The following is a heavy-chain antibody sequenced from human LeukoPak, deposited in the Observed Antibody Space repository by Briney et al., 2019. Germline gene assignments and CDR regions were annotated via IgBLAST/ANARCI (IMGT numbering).Heavy chain of an antibody. D-gene: IGHD3-10*01. Sequence: GASVNVSCEASGYTFTSYAMNWVRQAPGQGLEWMGWINTNTGNPTYAQGFTGRFVFSLDTSVSTAYLQISSLKAEDTAVYYCARDLCWFGELLFCYGMDVWGQGTTVTVSS. CDR2: INTNTGNP. V-gene: IGHV7-4-1*02. J-gene: IGHJ6*02. CDR3: ARDLCWFGELLFCYGMDV. CDR1: GYTFTSYA.